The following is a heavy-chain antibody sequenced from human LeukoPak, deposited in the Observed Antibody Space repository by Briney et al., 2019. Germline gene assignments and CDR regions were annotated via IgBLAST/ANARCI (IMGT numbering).Heavy chain of an antibody. CDR3: AREQRWLQSLDY. D-gene: IGHD5-24*01. Sequence: SETLSLTCTVSGGSISNGNSYWNWIRQPAGKGLEWIGRIHTSGTTNYNPSLKSRVTISVGTSKNQFSLNLNSVTAADTAVYYCAREQRWLQSLDYWGQGNLVTVSS. J-gene: IGHJ4*02. CDR1: GGSISNGNSY. CDR2: IHTSGTT. V-gene: IGHV4-61*02.